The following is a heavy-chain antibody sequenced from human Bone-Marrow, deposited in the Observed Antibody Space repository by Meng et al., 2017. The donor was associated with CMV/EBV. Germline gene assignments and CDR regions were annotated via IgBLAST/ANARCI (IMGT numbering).Heavy chain of an antibody. CDR2: ISGSGGST. CDR1: GFTVSSNY. CDR3: AKAPVPYYYDSSGYYY. Sequence: GGSLRLSCAASGFTVSSNYMSWVRQAPGKGLEWVSAISGSGGSTYYADSVKGRFTISRDNSKNTLYLQMNSLRAEDTAVYYCAKAPVPYYYDSSGYYYWGQGTLVTVSS. V-gene: IGHV3-23*01. J-gene: IGHJ4*02. D-gene: IGHD3-22*01.